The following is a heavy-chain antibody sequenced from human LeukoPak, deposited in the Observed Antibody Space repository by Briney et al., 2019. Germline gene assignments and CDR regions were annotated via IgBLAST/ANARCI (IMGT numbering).Heavy chain of an antibody. D-gene: IGHD3-10*01. V-gene: IGHV3-7*04. CDR2: IKQDGSEK. CDR1: GFTFSSYW. Sequence: GGSLRLSCAASGFTFSSYWMSWVRQAPGKGLEWVANIKQDGSEKYYVDSVKGRFTISRDNAKNSLYLQMNSLRAEDTAVYYCARGSGSYYSYIDYWGQGTLVTVSS. CDR3: ARGSGSYYSYIDY. J-gene: IGHJ4*02.